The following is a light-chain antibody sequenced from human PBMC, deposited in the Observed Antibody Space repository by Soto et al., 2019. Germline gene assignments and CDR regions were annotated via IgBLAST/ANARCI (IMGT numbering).Light chain of an antibody. CDR3: CSYTSDLTPYV. V-gene: IGLV2-14*03. CDR2: GVT. CDR1: SSDIGAHDD. Sequence: QPALTQPASVSGSPRQSITISFTGTSSDIGAHDDVSWYQQHPGKVPKLLIYGVTDRPSGISNRFSGSKSGNVASLTISGLQAEDEADYYCCSYTSDLTPYVFGTGTKVTVL. J-gene: IGLJ1*01.